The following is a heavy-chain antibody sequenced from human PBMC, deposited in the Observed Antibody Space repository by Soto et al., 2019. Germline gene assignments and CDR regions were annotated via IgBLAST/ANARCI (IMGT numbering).Heavy chain of an antibody. CDR3: AREGPYSAYNFAHGIQLWSFDF. V-gene: IGHV4-4*07. CDR2: IFSSGST. Sequence: PSETLSLTCTVSGGSISTFYWSWVRQPAGKGLEWIGRIFSSGSTSFNPSLESRVAMSVDTSKNHFSLNLSSVTAADMAVYYCAREGPYSAYNFAHGIQLWSFDFWGQGALVTVSS. J-gene: IGHJ4*02. CDR1: GGSISTFY. D-gene: IGHD5-12*01.